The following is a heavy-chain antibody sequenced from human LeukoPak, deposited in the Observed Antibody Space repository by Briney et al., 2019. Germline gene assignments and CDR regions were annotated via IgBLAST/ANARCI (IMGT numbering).Heavy chain of an antibody. Sequence: PGGSLRLSCAASGFTFSSYGMHWVRQAPGKGLEWVSVIYSGGSTYYADSVKGRFTISRDNSKNTLYLQMNSLRAEDTAVYYCASESNYLDYWGQGTLVTVSS. CDR1: GFTFSSYG. J-gene: IGHJ4*02. CDR3: ASESNYLDY. CDR2: IYSGGST. V-gene: IGHV3-66*01.